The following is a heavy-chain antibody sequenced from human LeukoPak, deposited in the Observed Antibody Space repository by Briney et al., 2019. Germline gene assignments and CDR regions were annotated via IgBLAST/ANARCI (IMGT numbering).Heavy chain of an antibody. CDR2: IHYSGAT. J-gene: IGHJ6*03. Sequence: SETLSLTCTVSGGSINYDYWSWIRQSPGKRLEWIGYIHYSGATNYSPSLNSRVTISVDTSKNQFSLKLSSVTAADTAVYYCARRNYYYYMDVWGKGTTVTVSS. V-gene: IGHV4-59*08. CDR3: ARRNYYYYMDV. CDR1: GGSINYDY.